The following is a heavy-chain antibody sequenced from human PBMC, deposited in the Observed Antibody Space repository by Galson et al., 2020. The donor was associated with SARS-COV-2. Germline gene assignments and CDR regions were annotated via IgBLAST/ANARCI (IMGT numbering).Heavy chain of an antibody. V-gene: IGHV4-59*01. CDR3: AREYYDSSGYYLAYFDY. CDR2: HYYSWST. J-gene: IGHJ4*02. D-gene: IGHD3-22*01. CDR1: GVSISSYY. Sequence: SETLSLTCTVSGVSISSYYWSWIRQPPGKGLEWIGYHYYSWSTHYNRTLKSRVTISVDTSKNQFSLKLSSVTAADTAVYYCAREYYDSSGYYLAYFDYWGQGTLVTVSS.